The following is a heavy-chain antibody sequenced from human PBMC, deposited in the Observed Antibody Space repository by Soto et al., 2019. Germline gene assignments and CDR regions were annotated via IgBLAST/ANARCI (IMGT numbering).Heavy chain of an antibody. V-gene: IGHV1-69*13. CDR1: GGTFSSYA. D-gene: IGHD3-10*01. J-gene: IGHJ6*02. Sequence: SVKVSCKASGGTFSSYAISWGRQAPGQGLEWMGGIIPIFGTANYAQKFQGRLTITADESTSTAYMELSSLRSEDTAVYYCAREGECGSGSYYKGYYNSGMDVWGQGTTVPVSS. CDR3: AREGECGSGSYYKGYYNSGMDV. CDR2: IIPIFGTA.